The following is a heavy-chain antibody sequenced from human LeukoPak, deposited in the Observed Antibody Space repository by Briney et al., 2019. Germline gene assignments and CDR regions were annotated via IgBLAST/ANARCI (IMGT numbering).Heavy chain of an antibody. V-gene: IGHV3-7*01. D-gene: IGHD1-7*01. J-gene: IGHJ4*02. Sequence: GGSLRLSCAASGFSFNTYWMSWVRQAPGKGLEWVASINEDGREKHYVESVEGRFTVSRDNAKNSLYLQMNSLRADDTALYYCARSGTFWNYDYWGQGTLVTISS. CDR2: INEDGREK. CDR3: ARSGTFWNYDY. CDR1: GFSFNTYW.